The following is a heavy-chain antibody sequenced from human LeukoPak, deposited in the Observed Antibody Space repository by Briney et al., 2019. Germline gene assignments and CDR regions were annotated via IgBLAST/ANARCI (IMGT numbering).Heavy chain of an antibody. CDR3: ATRGPRITGTYSYSYYMDV. J-gene: IGHJ6*03. CDR2: ISSSSSYI. V-gene: IGHV3-21*01. Sequence: GGSLRLSCAVSGFTFSSYSMNWVRQAPGKGLEWVSSISSSSSYIYYADSVKGRFTISRDNAKNSLYLQMNSLRAEDTAVYYCATRGPRITGTYSYSYYMDVWGKGTTVTVSS. D-gene: IGHD1-20*01. CDR1: GFTFSSYS.